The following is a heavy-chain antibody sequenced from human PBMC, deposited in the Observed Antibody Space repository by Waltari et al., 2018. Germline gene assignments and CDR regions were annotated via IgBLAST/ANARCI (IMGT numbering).Heavy chain of an antibody. D-gene: IGHD1-26*01. Sequence: QVQLQESGPGLVKPSETLSLRCTVPGGSIRSYHWSWLRLPPGKGLEWIWYIYYSGSTNYNPSLKSRVTISVDTSKNQFSLKLSSVTAADTAVYYCARGVVGAESPDAFDIWGQGTMVTVSS. CDR1: GGSIRSYH. J-gene: IGHJ3*02. CDR2: IYYSGST. V-gene: IGHV4-59*01. CDR3: ARGVVGAESPDAFDI.